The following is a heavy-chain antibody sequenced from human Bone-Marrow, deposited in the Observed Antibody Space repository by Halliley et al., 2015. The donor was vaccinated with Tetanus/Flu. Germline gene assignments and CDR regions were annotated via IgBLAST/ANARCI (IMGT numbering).Heavy chain of an antibody. CDR2: IRYTGDS. J-gene: IGHJ4*02. CDR3: ARLLPTSMTTDF. D-gene: IGHD1-1*01. Sequence: TLSLTCAVSGGSMDAYHWTWIRQPPGKGLEWIGNIRYTGDSNFNPSLKSRVTMSVDTSRDTLSLKMTSVTSADAAIYYCARLLPTSMTTDFWGQGTLVTVSS. CDR1: GGSMDAYH. V-gene: IGHV4-59*01.